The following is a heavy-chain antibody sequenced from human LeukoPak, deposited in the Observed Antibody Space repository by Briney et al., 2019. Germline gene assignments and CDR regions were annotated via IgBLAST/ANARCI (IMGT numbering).Heavy chain of an antibody. CDR2: IKQDGSEK. V-gene: IGHV3-7*03. J-gene: IGHJ4*02. D-gene: IGHD3-10*01. CDR3: AKDFVVSGSGSYYNY. CDR1: GFTFSSYW. Sequence: GGSLRLSCAASGFTFSSYWMSWVRQAPGKGLEWVANIKQDGSEKYYVDSVKGRFTISRDNAKNSLYLQMNSLRAEDTAVYYCAKDFVVSGSGSYYNYWGQGTLVTVSS.